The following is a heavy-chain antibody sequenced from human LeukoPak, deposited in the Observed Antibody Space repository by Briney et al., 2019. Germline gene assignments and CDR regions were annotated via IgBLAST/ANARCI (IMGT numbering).Heavy chain of an antibody. D-gene: IGHD5-18*01. J-gene: IGHJ4*02. Sequence: GGSLRLSCAASGFTFSSYGMHWVRQAPGKGLEWVAFIRYDGGNKYYADSVKGRFTISRDNSKNTLYLQMNSLRAEDTAVYYCARDLGGYSYGSHFDYWGQGTLVTVSS. CDR1: GFTFSSYG. CDR2: IRYDGGNK. CDR3: ARDLGGYSYGSHFDY. V-gene: IGHV3-30*02.